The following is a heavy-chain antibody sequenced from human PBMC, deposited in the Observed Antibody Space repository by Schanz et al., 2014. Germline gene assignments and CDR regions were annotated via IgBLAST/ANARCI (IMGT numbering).Heavy chain of an antibody. D-gene: IGHD5-18*01. CDR1: GFTFSRYW. CDR3: ARGGADSAMAHEY. J-gene: IGHJ4*02. Sequence: EVQVVESGGGLVQPGGSLRLSCAASGFTFSRYWMHWVRQAPGKGLEWVSRLNFDETYTSYADSVKGRFTISRDNAKNTVYLQMTSLRVEDTAVYYCARGGADSAMAHEYWGRGTLVTVSS. CDR2: LNFDETYT. V-gene: IGHV3-74*02.